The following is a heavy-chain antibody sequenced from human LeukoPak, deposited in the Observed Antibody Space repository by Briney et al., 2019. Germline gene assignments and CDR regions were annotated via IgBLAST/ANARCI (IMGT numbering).Heavy chain of an antibody. Sequence: GRSLRLSCAASGFTFSSYGMHCVRQTPGKGLEWVTIIWSDGTNKYYADSVKGRFTISRDNSKNTLYLQMNSLRAEDTAVYYCARGSGSFSGGFDYWGQGTLVTVSS. CDR1: GFTFSSYG. J-gene: IGHJ4*02. D-gene: IGHD1-26*01. V-gene: IGHV3-33*01. CDR3: ARGSGSFSGGFDY. CDR2: IWSDGTNK.